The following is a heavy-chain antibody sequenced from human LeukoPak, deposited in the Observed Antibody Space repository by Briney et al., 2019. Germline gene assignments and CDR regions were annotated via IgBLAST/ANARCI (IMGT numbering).Heavy chain of an antibody. CDR2: ITSSSNTI. J-gene: IGHJ4*02. V-gene: IGHV3-48*02. CDR1: GFNFSSYS. Sequence: GESLRLSCAPSGFNFSSYSMKWLQHAPGKGLEWVSYITSSSNTIYYADSVQGRFTISRDNAKNSLYLQMNSLRDEDTAVYYCAREPLDYWGQGTLVTVSS. CDR3: AREPLDY.